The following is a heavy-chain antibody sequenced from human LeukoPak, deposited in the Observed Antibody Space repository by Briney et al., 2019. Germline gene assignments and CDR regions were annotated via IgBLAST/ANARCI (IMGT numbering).Heavy chain of an antibody. Sequence: SETLSLTCTVSGGSISSYYWSWIRQPAGKGLEWIGRFYISGSTNYNPSLKSRVTMSVDTSKNQFSLRLNSVTAADTALYYCTRESRPFCPFAFWGQGVMVTVSS. CDR3: TRESRPFCPFAF. CDR2: FYISGST. V-gene: IGHV4-4*07. D-gene: IGHD3-3*01. CDR1: GGSISSYY. J-gene: IGHJ4*02.